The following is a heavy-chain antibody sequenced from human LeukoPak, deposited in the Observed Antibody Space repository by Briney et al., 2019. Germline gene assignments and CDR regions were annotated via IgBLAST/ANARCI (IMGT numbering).Heavy chain of an antibody. D-gene: IGHD2-2*01. CDR3: AVPAAPMGWFDP. CDR1: GYTFTSYD. V-gene: IGHV1-8*01. Sequence: ASVKVSCKASGYTFTSYDINWVRQATGQGLVWMGWMNPNSGNTGYAQKFQGRVTMTRNTSISTAYMELSSLRSEDTAVYYCAVPAAPMGWFDPWGQGTLVTVSS. J-gene: IGHJ5*02. CDR2: MNPNSGNT.